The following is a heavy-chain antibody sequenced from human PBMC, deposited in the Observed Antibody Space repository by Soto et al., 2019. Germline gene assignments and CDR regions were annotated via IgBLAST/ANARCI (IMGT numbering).Heavy chain of an antibody. D-gene: IGHD6-19*01. V-gene: IGHV1-18*01. CDR2: ISGYSGST. CDR1: DYTFTRYG. Sequence: QVQLVQSGAEVKKPGASVKVSCKASDYTFTRYGISWVRQAPGQGLEWMGWISGYSGSTNYAQKFQGRVNMTTDTQTSTTYMELRSLSSDYTAVYYCATFYSSGCPRGHLDAWGQGTLVTVSS. J-gene: IGHJ5*02. CDR3: ATFYSSGCPRGHLDA.